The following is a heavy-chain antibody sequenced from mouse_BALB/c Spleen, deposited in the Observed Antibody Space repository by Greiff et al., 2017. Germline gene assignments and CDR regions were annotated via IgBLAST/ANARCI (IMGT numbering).Heavy chain of an antibody. CDR2: IWAGGST. CDR3: TRYNEPLAY. Sequence: VQRVESGPGLVAPSQSLSLTCTVSGFSLTSYGVHWVRQPPGKGLEWLGVIWAGGSTNYNSALMSRLSINKDNSKSQVFLKMNSLQADDPAMYSRTRYNEPLAYWGQGTLVTVSA. D-gene: IGHD1-3*01. V-gene: IGHV2-9*02. CDR1: GFSLTSYG. J-gene: IGHJ3*01.